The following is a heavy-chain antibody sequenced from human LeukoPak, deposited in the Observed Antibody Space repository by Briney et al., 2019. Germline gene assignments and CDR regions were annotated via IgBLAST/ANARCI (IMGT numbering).Heavy chain of an antibody. CDR1: GGSISSGDYY. J-gene: IGHJ3*02. Sequence: PSQTLSLTCTVSGGSISSGDYYWSWIRQPPGKGLEWIGYIYYSGSTCYNPSLKSRVTISVDTSKNQFSLKLSSVTAADTAVYYCARSPNDYGDHDAFDIWGQGTMVTVSS. CDR2: IYYSGST. CDR3: ARSPNDYGDHDAFDI. D-gene: IGHD4-17*01. V-gene: IGHV4-30-4*08.